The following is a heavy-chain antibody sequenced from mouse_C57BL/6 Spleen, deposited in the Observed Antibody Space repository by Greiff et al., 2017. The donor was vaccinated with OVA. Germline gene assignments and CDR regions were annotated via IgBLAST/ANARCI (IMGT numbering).Heavy chain of an antibody. D-gene: IGHD2-2*01. CDR3: AREMVTVDY. CDR2: INPSNGGT. J-gene: IGHJ2*01. CDR1: GYTFTSYW. V-gene: IGHV1-53*01. Sequence: QVQLQQPGTELVKPGASVKLSCKASGYTFTSYWMHWVKQRPGQGLEWIGNINPSNGGTNYNEKFTSKATLTVDKTSSTADMQLRRRTSEDSEVYYCAREMVTVDYWGQGTTLTVSS.